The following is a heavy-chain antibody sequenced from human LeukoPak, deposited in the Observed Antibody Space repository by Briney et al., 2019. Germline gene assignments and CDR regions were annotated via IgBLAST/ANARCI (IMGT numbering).Heavy chain of an antibody. CDR3: ARARLRIFDAFDI. CDR1: GFTFSSYS. V-gene: IGHV3-21*01. J-gene: IGHJ3*02. CDR2: ISSSSSYI. Sequence: PGGPLRLSCAASGFTFSSYSMNWVRQAPGKGLEWVSSISSSSSYIYYADSVKGRFTISRDNAKNSLYLQMNSLRAEDTAVYYCARARLRIFDAFDIWGQGTMVTVSS.